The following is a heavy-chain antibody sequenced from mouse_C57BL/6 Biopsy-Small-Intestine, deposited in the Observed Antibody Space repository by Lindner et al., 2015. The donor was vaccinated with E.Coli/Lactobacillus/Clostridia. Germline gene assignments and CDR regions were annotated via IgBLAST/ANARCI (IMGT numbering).Heavy chain of an antibody. D-gene: IGHD3-2*02. V-gene: IGHV5-6*01. CDR3: ARTAQAWFAY. CDR1: GFTFSVYG. J-gene: IGHJ3*01. Sequence: VQLQESGGDLVKPGGSLKLSCAASGFTFSVYGMSWVRQTPDKRLEWVATISIGGSYTYYPDSVKGRFTISRDNAKNTLYLQMSSLKSEDTAMYYCARTAQAWFAYWGQGTLVTVSA. CDR2: ISIGGSYT.